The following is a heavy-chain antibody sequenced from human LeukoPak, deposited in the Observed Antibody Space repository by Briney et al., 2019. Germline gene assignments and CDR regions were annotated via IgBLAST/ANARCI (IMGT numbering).Heavy chain of an antibody. Sequence: GGSLRLSCAASGFTFSDYSMNWVRQAPGKGLEWVSSISSSSSSIYYADSVEGRFTISRDNAENSLFLQMNSLRVEDTAVYYCARGGRRWGQGTLVTVSS. CDR3: ARGGRR. V-gene: IGHV3-21*01. CDR2: ISSSSSSI. J-gene: IGHJ4*02. CDR1: GFTFSDYS. D-gene: IGHD6-25*01.